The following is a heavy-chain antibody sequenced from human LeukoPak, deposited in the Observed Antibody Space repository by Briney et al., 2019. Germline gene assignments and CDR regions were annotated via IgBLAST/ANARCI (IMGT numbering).Heavy chain of an antibody. J-gene: IGHJ4*02. Sequence: ASVKVSCKASGYIFTSYFLHWVRQAPGQGLEWMGIINPSGGSTSYAQKFQGRVTMTRDTSTSTVYMELSSLRSEDTAVYYCARENRGSSWYYWGQGTLVTVSS. V-gene: IGHV1-46*01. D-gene: IGHD6-13*01. CDR1: GYIFTSYF. CDR3: ARENRGSSWYY. CDR2: INPSGGST.